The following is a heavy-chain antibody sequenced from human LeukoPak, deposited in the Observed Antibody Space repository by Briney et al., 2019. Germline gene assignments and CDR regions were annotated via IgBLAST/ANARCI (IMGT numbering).Heavy chain of an antibody. V-gene: IGHV3-9*01. Sequence: PGGSLRLSCAASGFPFDDYAMHWVRPAPGKGLEWVSGISWNSGSIGYADSVKGRFTISRDNAKNSLYLQMNSLRAEDTALYYCAKGSRYYYYEENPNWFDPWGQGTLVTVSS. CDR3: AKGSRYYYYEENPNWFDP. J-gene: IGHJ5*02. CDR2: ISWNSGSI. CDR1: GFPFDDYA. D-gene: IGHD3-22*01.